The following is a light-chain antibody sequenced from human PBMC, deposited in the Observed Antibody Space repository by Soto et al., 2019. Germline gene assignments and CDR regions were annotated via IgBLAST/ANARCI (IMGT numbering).Light chain of an antibody. V-gene: IGKV2-30*01. CDR2: KVF. J-gene: IGKJ2*01. CDR1: QRLAYSNGNTY. CDR3: VQAAFWPYT. Sequence: DVVLTQSPLSLPVTLGQPASISCRSSQRLAYSNGNTYLSWFHQRPGQSPRRLIYKVFNRDSGVPDRFGGSGSDTDFTLKITRVEAEDVGLSYCVQAAFWPYTFGQGTKLEIK.